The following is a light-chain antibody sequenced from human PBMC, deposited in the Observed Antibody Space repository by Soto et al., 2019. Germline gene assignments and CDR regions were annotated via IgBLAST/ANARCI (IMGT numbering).Light chain of an antibody. CDR2: GAS. Sequence: EIVLTQSPATLSLSPRDRATLSCRASRSVGSSLAWYQQKPGQAPRLLIYGASNRATGIPDRFSGSESGTDFTLTISSLEPEDSALFYCQQRSYWPWTFGQGTKVDIK. V-gene: IGKV3-11*01. CDR3: QQRSYWPWT. CDR1: RSVGSS. J-gene: IGKJ1*01.